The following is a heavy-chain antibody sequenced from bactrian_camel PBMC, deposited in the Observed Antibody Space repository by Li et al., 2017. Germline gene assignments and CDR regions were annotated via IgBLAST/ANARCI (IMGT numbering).Heavy chain of an antibody. Sequence: HVQLVESGGGLVQPGGSLRLFCAASGFTFSSSYMSWVRQAPGKGLEWVSSIYTGGGSTYYADSVKGRFTISKDNAKNTLYLQMNSLKPEDTAVYYCAADLGRNNLNDFGFWGQGTQVTVS. CDR2: IYTGGGST. CDR3: AADLGRNNLNDFGF. V-gene: IGHV3-2*01. J-gene: IGHJ6*01. CDR1: GFTFSSSY.